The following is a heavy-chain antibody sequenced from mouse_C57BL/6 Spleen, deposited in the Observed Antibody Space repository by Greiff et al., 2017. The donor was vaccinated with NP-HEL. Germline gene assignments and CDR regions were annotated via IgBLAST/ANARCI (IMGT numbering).Heavy chain of an antibody. D-gene: IGHD2-4*01. V-gene: IGHV5-6*02. CDR3: ARRGGLRGDFDY. CDR2: ISSGGSYT. Sequence: EVKLVEPGGDLVKPGGSLKLSCAASGFTFSSYGMSWVRQTPDKRLEWVATISSGGSYTYYTDSVKGGFTISRDNDKNTLYLKLSSLKSEDTAMYNCARRGGLRGDFDYWGQGTTLTVSS. CDR1: GFTFSSYG. J-gene: IGHJ2*01.